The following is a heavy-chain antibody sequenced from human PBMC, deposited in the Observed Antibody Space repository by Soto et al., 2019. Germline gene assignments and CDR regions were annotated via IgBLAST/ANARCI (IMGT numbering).Heavy chain of an antibody. CDR3: AREVIRPAAGKYYFDY. CDR2: IYGSGST. J-gene: IGHJ4*02. D-gene: IGHD3-22*01. Sequence: SETLSLTCTVPGGSISSNCWSWIRQPAGKGLEWIGRIYGSGSTNYNPSLKSRVTMGQDMSKNQFSLNLTSVTAADSAVYYCAREVIRPAAGKYYFDYWGQGTLVTVSS. V-gene: IGHV4-4*07. CDR1: GGSISSNC.